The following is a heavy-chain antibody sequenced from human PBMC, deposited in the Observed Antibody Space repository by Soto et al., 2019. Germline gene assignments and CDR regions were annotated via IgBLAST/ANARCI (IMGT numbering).Heavy chain of an antibody. D-gene: IGHD3-10*01. CDR1: GFSLSTSGVG. J-gene: IGHJ3*02. V-gene: IGHV2-5*02. Sequence: QITLKESGPTLVKPTQTLTLTCTFSGFSLSTSGVGVGWIRQPPGKALEWLALIYWDDDKRYSPSLKSRLTITKDTSKTHVVLTMTHMDPVDTATYNCAHSRRTYYYGSGRPRSACDIWGQGTMVTVSS. CDR2: IYWDDDK. CDR3: AHSRRTYYYGSGRPRSACDI.